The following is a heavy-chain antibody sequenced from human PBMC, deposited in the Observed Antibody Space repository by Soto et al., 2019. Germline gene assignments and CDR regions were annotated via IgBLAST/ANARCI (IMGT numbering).Heavy chain of an antibody. CDR3: PRAYSSSSPVGD. CDR1: GYTFTSYA. Sequence: SVKVSCKASGYTFTSYAMHWVRQYPGQRLEWMGWINAGSGNTKYSQRYRGRATNSRDTAASTAYMDLSSVRSGETGGYYCPRAYSSSSPVGDWGDRTL. J-gene: IGHJ4*01. D-gene: IGHD6-6*01. V-gene: IGHV1-3*01. CDR2: INAGSGNT.